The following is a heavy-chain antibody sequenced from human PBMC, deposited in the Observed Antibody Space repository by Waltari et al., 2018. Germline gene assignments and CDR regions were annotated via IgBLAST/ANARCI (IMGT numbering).Heavy chain of an antibody. D-gene: IGHD6-13*01. CDR1: GYTFTGYY. Sequence: QVQLVQSGAEVKRPGASVKVSCKASGYTFTGYYIHWVRQAPGQGPAWMGWINSERGGAFYAQKFLGRVTMTRDTSISTVYMELSSLRSDDTALYYCARDFSWSYDYWGQGTLVTVSS. V-gene: IGHV1-2*02. J-gene: IGHJ4*02. CDR2: INSERGGA. CDR3: ARDFSWSYDY.